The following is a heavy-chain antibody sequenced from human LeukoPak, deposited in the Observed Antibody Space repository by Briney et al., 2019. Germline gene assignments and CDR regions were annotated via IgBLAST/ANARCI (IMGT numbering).Heavy chain of an antibody. Sequence: MAGGSLRLSCAASGFTFSSYSMNWVRQAPGKGLEWVSSINDNSRSIFYTDSLKGRFTVSRDNAKNSLYLQMNNLRAEDTAVYYCAKSVNSYYDWFDPWGQGTLVIVSS. CDR2: INDNSRSI. CDR3: AKSVNSYYDWFDP. J-gene: IGHJ5*02. V-gene: IGHV3-21*01. CDR1: GFTFSSYS. D-gene: IGHD3-22*01.